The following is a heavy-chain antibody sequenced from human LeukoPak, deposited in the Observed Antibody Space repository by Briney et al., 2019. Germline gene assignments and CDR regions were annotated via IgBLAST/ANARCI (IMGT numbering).Heavy chain of an antibody. D-gene: IGHD2-2*01. CDR2: ISAYNGNT. J-gene: IGHJ5*02. CDR3: ARVYRGRYCSSTSCRDNWFDP. V-gene: IGHV1-18*01. Sequence: ASVKVSCKASGYTFTSYGISWVRQAPGQGLEWMGWISAYNGNTNYAQKLQGRVTMTTDTSTSTAYMELRSLRSDDTAVYYCARVYRGRYCSSTSCRDNWFDPWGQGTLVTVSS. CDR1: GYTFTSYG.